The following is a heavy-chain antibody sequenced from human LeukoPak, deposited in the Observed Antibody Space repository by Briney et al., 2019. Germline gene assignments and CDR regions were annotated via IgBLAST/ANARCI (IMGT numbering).Heavy chain of an antibody. J-gene: IGHJ5*02. Sequence: SETLSLTCAVYGGSFSGYYWSWIRQPPGKGLEWIGEINHSGSTNYNPSLKSRVTISVDTSKNQFSLKLSSVTAADTAVYYCARIPGRGRFDPWGQGTLVTASS. CDR3: ARIPGRGRFDP. CDR1: GGSFSGYY. D-gene: IGHD1-26*01. CDR2: INHSGST. V-gene: IGHV4-34*01.